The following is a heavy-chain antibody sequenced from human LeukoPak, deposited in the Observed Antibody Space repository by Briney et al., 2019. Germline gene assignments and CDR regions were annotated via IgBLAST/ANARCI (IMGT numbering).Heavy chain of an antibody. CDR2: ISGSGSST. CDR3: AKDRMAVAGFVAFDM. Sequence: QPGGSLRLSCAASGFPFSTYAMSWVRQAPGKGLEWVSGISGSGSSTYYADSVKGRFTISRDNSKNTVYLQMNSLRAEDTAVYHCAKDRMAVAGFVAFDMWGQGTMVTVSS. J-gene: IGHJ3*02. V-gene: IGHV3-23*01. D-gene: IGHD6-19*01. CDR1: GFPFSTYA.